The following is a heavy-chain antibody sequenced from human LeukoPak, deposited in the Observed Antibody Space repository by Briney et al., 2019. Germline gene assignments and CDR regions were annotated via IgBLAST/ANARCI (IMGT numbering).Heavy chain of an antibody. CDR1: GFTFSSHA. V-gene: IGHV3-23*01. Sequence: PGGSLRLPCAASGFTFSSHAMSWVCQAPGKGLEWVSAISGSGGSTYYADSVKGRFTISRDNSKNTLYLQMNSLRAEDTAVYYCAKGQQWLVLKSAFDIWGQGTMVTVSS. D-gene: IGHD6-19*01. CDR2: ISGSGGST. J-gene: IGHJ3*02. CDR3: AKGQQWLVLKSAFDI.